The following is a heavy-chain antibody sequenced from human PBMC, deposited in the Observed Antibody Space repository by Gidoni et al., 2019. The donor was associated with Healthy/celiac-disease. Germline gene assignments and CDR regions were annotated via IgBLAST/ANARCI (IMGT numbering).Heavy chain of an antibody. V-gene: IGHV4-34*01. CDR1: GGSFSGYY. J-gene: IGHJ4*02. CDR2: INHSGST. CDR3: ARDGGVYCSGGSCYSGNYYFDY. D-gene: IGHD2-15*01. Sequence: QVQLQQWGAGLLKPSETLSLICAVYGGSFSGYYWSWIRQPPGKGLEWIGEINHSGSTNYNPSLKSRVTISVDTSKNQFSLKLSSVTAADTAVYYCARDGGVYCSGGSCYSGNYYFDYWGQGTLVTVSS.